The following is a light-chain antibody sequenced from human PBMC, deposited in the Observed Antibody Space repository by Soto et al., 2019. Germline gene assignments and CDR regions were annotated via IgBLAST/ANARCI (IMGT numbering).Light chain of an antibody. Sequence: EIVMTQSPATLSVSPGERATLSCRASQSVSNNLAWYQQKPGQAPRLLIYGASTRATGIPARFSGSGSGTEFTLTISSLQSEAFAVYYCQQYDNWPRTFGHGTKVEIK. CDR3: QQYDNWPRT. CDR1: QSVSNN. CDR2: GAS. J-gene: IGKJ1*01. V-gene: IGKV3-15*01.